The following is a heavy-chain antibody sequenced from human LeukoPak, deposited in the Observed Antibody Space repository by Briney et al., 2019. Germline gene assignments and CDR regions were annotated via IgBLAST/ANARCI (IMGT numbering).Heavy chain of an antibody. Sequence: GESLKISCKGSGYSFTSYWIGWVRQMPGRGLERMGIIYPGDSDTRYSPSFQGQVTISADKSISTAYLQWSSLRASDTAMYYCARLEEDLTLGVAGYWFVPWGQGTLVTVSS. V-gene: IGHV5-51*01. CDR3: ARLEEDLTLGVAGYWFVP. CDR1: GYSFTSYW. J-gene: IGHJ5*02. D-gene: IGHD3-16*01. CDR2: IYPGDSDT.